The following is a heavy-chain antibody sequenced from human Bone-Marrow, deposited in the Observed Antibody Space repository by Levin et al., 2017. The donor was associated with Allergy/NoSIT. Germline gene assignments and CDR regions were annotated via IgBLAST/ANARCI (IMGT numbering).Heavy chain of an antibody. Sequence: SETLSLTCTVSGGSISSSSYYWGWIRQPPGKGLEWIGSIYYSGSTYYNPSLKSRVTISVDTSKNQFSLKLSSVTAADTAVYYCAREQYSGSDQFDYWGQGTLVTVSS. CDR3: AREQYSGSDQFDY. J-gene: IGHJ4*02. CDR2: IYYSGST. CDR1: GGSISSSSYY. V-gene: IGHV4-39*07. D-gene: IGHD1-26*01.